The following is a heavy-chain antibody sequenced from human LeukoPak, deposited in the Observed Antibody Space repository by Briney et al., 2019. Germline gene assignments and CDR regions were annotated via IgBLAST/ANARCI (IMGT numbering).Heavy chain of an antibody. D-gene: IGHD6-19*01. J-gene: IGHJ4*02. CDR3: ARDRYSSGSGLWYFDY. CDR2: IIPIFGTA. Sequence: GASVKVSCKASGGTFSSYAISWVRQAPGQGLEWMGGIIPIFGTANYAQKFQGRVTITADESTSTAYMELSSLRSEDTAVYYCARDRYSSGSGLWYFDYWGQGTLVTVSS. V-gene: IGHV1-69*13. CDR1: GGTFSSYA.